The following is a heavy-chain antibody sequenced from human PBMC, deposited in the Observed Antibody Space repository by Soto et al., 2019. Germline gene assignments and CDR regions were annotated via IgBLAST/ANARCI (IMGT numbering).Heavy chain of an antibody. CDR1: GFTFSNAW. J-gene: IGHJ4*02. Sequence: WSLRLSCSASGFTFSNAWMSWVRQAPGKGLEWVGRIKSKSDDGTTDYAAPVKGRFTISRDDSKNTLYLQINSLKTEDTAVYYCTTALMWWEPLTSLFDYWGQGTLVTVSS. D-gene: IGHD2-15*01. V-gene: IGHV3-15*01. CDR3: TTALMWWEPLTSLFDY. CDR2: IKSKSDDGTT.